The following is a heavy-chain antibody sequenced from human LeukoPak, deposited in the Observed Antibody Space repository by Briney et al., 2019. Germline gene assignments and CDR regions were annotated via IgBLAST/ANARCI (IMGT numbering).Heavy chain of an antibody. CDR3: AGAEGASGWYVVNY. J-gene: IGHJ4*02. D-gene: IGHD6-19*01. CDR1: GGSISSYY. CDR2: IYYSGST. Sequence: PSETLSLTCTVSGGSISSYYWSWIRQPPGKGLEWIGYIYYSGSTNYNPSLKSRVTISVDTSKNQFSLKLSSVTAADTAVYYCAGAEGASGWYVVNYWGQGTLVTVSS. V-gene: IGHV4-59*01.